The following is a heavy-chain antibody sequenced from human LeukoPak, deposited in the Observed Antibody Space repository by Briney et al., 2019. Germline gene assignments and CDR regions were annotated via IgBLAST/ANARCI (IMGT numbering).Heavy chain of an antibody. D-gene: IGHD5-12*01. V-gene: IGHV1-18*04. CDR1: GYTFIGYY. CDR2: ISAYNGNT. Sequence: ASVKVSCKASGYTFIGYYMHWVRQAPGQGLEWMGWISAYNGNTNYAQKLQGRVTMTTDTSTSTAYMELRSLRSDDTAVYYCARDFRYSGYDLWGQGTLVTVSS. CDR3: ARDFRYSGYDL. J-gene: IGHJ4*02.